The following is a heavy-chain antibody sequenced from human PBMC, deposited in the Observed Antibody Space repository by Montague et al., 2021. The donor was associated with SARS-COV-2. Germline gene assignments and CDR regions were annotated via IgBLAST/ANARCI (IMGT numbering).Heavy chain of an antibody. V-gene: IGHV4-61*02. Sequence: TLSLTCTVPGGSISSGSYYWSWIRQPAGKGLEWIRRIYSSGSTNYNPSLKIRVTISVDTYQNQFSLKLSSVTDADTAVYYCARDRPPVATTFYYYYYGMDVWGQGTTVTVSS. CDR2: IYSSGST. D-gene: IGHD2/OR15-2a*01. J-gene: IGHJ6*02. CDR1: GGSISSGSYY. CDR3: ARDRPPVATTFYYYYYGMDV.